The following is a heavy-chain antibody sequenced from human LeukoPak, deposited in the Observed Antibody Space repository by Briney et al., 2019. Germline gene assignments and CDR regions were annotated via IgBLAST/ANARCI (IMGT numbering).Heavy chain of an antibody. Sequence: ASVKVSCKASGGTFSSYAISWVRQAPGQGLEWMGRIIPILGIANYAQKFQGRVTITADKSTSTAYMELSSLRSEDTAVYYCARFYDSSDRGAFDIWGQGTMVTVSS. V-gene: IGHV1-69*04. J-gene: IGHJ3*02. CDR1: GGTFSSYA. D-gene: IGHD3-22*01. CDR2: IIPILGIA. CDR3: ARFYDSSDRGAFDI.